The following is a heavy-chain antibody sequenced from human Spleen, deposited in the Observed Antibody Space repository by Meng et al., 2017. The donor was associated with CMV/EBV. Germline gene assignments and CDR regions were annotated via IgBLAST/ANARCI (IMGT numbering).Heavy chain of an antibody. V-gene: IGHV3-23*01. Sequence: GGSLRLSCEGSGFTFNSYAMSWVRQAPGKGLEWVSGISGGGGNTYHADSVKGRFTISRDNSKNTLYLQMNSLRAEDTAVYYCAKDLTATEAFDVWGQGTLVTVSS. J-gene: IGHJ3*01. CDR2: ISGGGGNT. CDR1: GFTFNSYA. CDR3: AKDLTATEAFDV.